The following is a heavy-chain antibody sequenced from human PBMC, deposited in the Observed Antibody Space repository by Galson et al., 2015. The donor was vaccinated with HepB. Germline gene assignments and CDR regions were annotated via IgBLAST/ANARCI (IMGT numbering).Heavy chain of an antibody. CDR1: GFSFSTSW. D-gene: IGHD3-3*02. CDR2: IKQDGGET. Sequence: SLRLSCAASGFSFSTSWMTWVRQAPGKGLEWVANIKQDGGETYYLDSVKGRFTISRDNAKSSVYLQMNSLRAEDTAVYYCARISPWWGQGTLVTVSS. J-gene: IGHJ4*02. CDR3: ARISPW. V-gene: IGHV3-7*03.